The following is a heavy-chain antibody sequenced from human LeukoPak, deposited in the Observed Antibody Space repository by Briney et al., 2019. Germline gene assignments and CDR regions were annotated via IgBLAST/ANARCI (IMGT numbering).Heavy chain of an antibody. J-gene: IGHJ4*02. CDR1: GFTFSSYA. CDR2: IKSKTDGGTT. CDR3: TTVADFWSGYPFDY. V-gene: IGHV3-15*01. Sequence: PGGSLRLSCAASGFTFSSYAMSWVRQAPGKGLEWVGRIKSKTDGGTTDYAAPVKGRFTISRDDSKNTLYLQMNSLKTEDTAVYYCTTVADFWSGYPFDYWGQGTLVTVSS. D-gene: IGHD3-3*01.